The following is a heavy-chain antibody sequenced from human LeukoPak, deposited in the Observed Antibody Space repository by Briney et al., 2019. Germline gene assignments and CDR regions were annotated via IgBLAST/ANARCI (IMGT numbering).Heavy chain of an antibody. CDR2: INPSGGST. V-gene: IGHV1-46*01. CDR3: ARAPPQYYFDY. Sequence: GASVKVSCKASGYTFTSYYMHWVRQAPGQGLEWMGIINPSGGSTSYAQKFQGRVTMTRDTSTSTVYMERSSLRSEDTAVYYCARAPPQYYFDYWGQGTLVTVSS. J-gene: IGHJ4*02. CDR1: GYTFTSYY.